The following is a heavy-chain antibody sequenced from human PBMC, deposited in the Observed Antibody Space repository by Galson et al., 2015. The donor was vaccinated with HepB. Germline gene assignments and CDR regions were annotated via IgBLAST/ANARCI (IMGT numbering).Heavy chain of an antibody. CDR2: IIPILGIA. D-gene: IGHD3-10*01. J-gene: IGHJ4*02. V-gene: IGHV1-69*04. CDR3: ARESMVRGPNDY. Sequence: SVKVSCKASGGTFSSYAISWVRQAPGQGLEWMGRIIPILGIANYAQKFQGRVTITADKSTSTAYMELRSLRSDDTAVYYCARESMVRGPNDYWGQGTLVTVSS. CDR1: GGTFSSYA.